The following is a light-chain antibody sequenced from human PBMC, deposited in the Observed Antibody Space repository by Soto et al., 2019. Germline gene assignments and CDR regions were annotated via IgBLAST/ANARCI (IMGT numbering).Light chain of an antibody. J-gene: IGLJ2*01. CDR2: SNN. CDR3: GAWDDSLNAVV. V-gene: IGLV1-44*01. CDR1: SSNIGSNT. Sequence: QSVLTQPPSASGTPGQRVTISCSGSSSNIGSNTVNWYQQLPGTAPKLLIYSNNHRPSGVPDRFSGSKSGTSASLAISGLQSEDEADYYCGAWDDSLNAVVFGGGTKVTVL.